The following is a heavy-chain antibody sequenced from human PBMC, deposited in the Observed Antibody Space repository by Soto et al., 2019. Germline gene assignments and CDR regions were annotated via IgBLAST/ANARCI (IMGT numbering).Heavy chain of an antibody. Sequence: SVKVSCKASGGTFSSYAISWVRQAPGQGLEWMGGIIPIFGTAKYAQKFQGRVTITAAESTSTAYMERRSLRSEDTAVYYCASTPFYVILTGPPLGYYYGRHVWGQGTTVTVSS. CDR1: GGTFSSYA. CDR3: ASTPFYVILTGPPLGYYYGRHV. V-gene: IGHV1-69*13. CDR2: IIPIFGTA. J-gene: IGHJ6*02. D-gene: IGHD3-9*01.